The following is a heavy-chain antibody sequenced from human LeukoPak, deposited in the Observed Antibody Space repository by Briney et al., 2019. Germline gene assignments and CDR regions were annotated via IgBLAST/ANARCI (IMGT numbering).Heavy chain of an antibody. CDR3: ARSETLGPAAADHGY. CDR2: ISGNADST. V-gene: IGHV3-23*01. CDR1: GFTFSSYA. D-gene: IGHD2-2*01. Sequence: PGGSLRLSCAASGFTFSSYAMSWIRQTPGKGLEWVSSISGNADSTHHADSVKGRFTISRDNSKNTLYLQMKTLGAEDTAIYYCARSETLGPAAADHGYWGQGTLVTVSS. J-gene: IGHJ4*02.